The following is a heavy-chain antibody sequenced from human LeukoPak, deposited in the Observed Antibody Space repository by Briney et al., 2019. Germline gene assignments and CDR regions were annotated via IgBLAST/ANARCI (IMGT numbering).Heavy chain of an antibody. CDR3: LSIQSASIPAFDY. V-gene: IGHV1-2*02. CDR2: INPDNGDA. Sequence: ASVKVSCRVSGYPFTVTYIHWMRQAPGQGLERMGWINPDNGDAQGAQTFQARVSMTRDTSISTAYMELSGLTSDDTALFCALSIQSASIPAFDYWGQGTLITVSS. CDR1: GYPFTVTY. D-gene: IGHD2/OR15-2a*01. J-gene: IGHJ4*02.